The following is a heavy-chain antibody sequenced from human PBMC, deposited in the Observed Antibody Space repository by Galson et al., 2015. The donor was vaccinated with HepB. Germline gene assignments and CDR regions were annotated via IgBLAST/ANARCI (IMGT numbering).Heavy chain of an antibody. CDR3: AKGVVAAAPFDS. D-gene: IGHD2-21*02. J-gene: IGHJ4*02. CDR1: GFTFSSYA. CDR2: IVGSGDTI. V-gene: IGHV3-23*01. Sequence: SLRLSCAASGFTFSSYAMSWVRQAPGKGLEWVSTIVGSGDTIYYADSVKGRFTISRDNSKNTLYLQVNSLRADDTAIYYCAKGVVAAAPFDSWGQGTLVTVSS.